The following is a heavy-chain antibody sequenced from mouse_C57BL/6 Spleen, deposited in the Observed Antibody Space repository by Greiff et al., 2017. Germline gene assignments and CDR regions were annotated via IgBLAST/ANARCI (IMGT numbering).Heavy chain of an antibody. Sequence: VKLQQSGPELVKPGASVKISCKASGYAFSSSWMNWVKQRPGKGLEWIGRMYPGDGDTNYNGKFKGKATLTADKSSSKAYMQLSSLTSEDSAVYFCARAGLNAMDYWGQGTSGTVSS. D-gene: IGHD1-3*01. V-gene: IGHV1-82*01. CDR3: ARAGLNAMDY. CDR2: MYPGDGDT. J-gene: IGHJ4*01. CDR1: GYAFSSSW.